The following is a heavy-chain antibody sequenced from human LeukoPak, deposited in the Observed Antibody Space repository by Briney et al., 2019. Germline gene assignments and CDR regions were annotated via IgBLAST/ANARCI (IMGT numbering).Heavy chain of an antibody. V-gene: IGHV4-34*01. J-gene: IGHJ3*02. Sequence: SETLSLTCAVYGGSFSGYYWSWIRQPPGKGLEWIAEINHSGSTNYNPSLKSRVTISVDPSKNQFSMKLSSVTATDTAVYYCARALDDYGDYVGAFDIWGQGTMVTVSS. CDR3: ARALDDYGDYVGAFDI. CDR2: INHSGST. CDR1: GGSFSGYY. D-gene: IGHD4-17*01.